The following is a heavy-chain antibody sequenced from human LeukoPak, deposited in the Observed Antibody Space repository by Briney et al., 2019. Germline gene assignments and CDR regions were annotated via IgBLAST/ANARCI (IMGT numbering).Heavy chain of an antibody. CDR1: GGSFSGYY. CDR3: ARHKEGYYDSSGYYFDY. J-gene: IGHJ4*02. CDR2: INHSGST. Sequence: SETLSLTCAVYGGSFSGYYWSWIRQPPGKGLEWIGEINHSGSTNYNPSLKSRVTISVDTSKNQFSLKLSSVTAADTAVYYCARHKEGYYDSSGYYFDYWGQGTLVTVSS. D-gene: IGHD3-22*01. V-gene: IGHV4-34*01.